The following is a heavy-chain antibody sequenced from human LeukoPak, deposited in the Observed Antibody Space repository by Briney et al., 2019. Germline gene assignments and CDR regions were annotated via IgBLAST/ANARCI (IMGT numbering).Heavy chain of an antibody. D-gene: IGHD5-12*01. V-gene: IGHV3-66*02. CDR3: ARDFGGLRYFDY. CDR2: IYSGGST. J-gene: IGHJ4*02. Sequence: GGYLRLSCAASGFTVSSNYMSWVRQAPGVGPEWVSVIYSGGSTYYADSVKGRFTISRDNSKNTLYLQMNSLRAEDTAVYYCARDFGGLRYFDYWGQGTLVTVSS. CDR1: GFTVSSNY.